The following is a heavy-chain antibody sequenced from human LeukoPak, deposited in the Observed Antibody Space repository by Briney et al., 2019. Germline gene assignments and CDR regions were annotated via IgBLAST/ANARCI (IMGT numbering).Heavy chain of an antibody. CDR1: GGSISSSSYY. D-gene: IGHD3-9*01. Sequence: SETLSLTCTVSGGSISSSSYYWGWIRQPPGKGLEWIGYIYYSGSTNYNPSLKSRVTISVDTSKNEFSLKLNSVTAADTAVYYCARSRDILTGYHFDYWGQGTLVTVSS. CDR3: ARSRDILTGYHFDY. CDR2: IYYSGST. J-gene: IGHJ4*02. V-gene: IGHV4-61*05.